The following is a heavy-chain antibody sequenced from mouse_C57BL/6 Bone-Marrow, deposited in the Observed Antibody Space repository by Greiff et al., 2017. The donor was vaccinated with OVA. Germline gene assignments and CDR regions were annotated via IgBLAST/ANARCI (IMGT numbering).Heavy chain of an antibody. J-gene: IGHJ2*01. CDR1: GFTFSDYG. D-gene: IGHD2-4*01. V-gene: IGHV5-17*01. CDR3: ARSLDCYHFDY. Sequence: EVKLVESGGGLVKPGGSLKLSCAASGFTFSDYGMHWVRQAPEQGLEWVAYISSGSSTIYYADTVKGRFTISRDNAKNTLFLQMTSLRSEDTAMYYCARSLDCYHFDYWGQGTTLTVSS. CDR2: ISSGSSTI.